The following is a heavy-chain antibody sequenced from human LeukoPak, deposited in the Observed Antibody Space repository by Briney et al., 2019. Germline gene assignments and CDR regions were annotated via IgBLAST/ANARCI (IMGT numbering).Heavy chain of an antibody. CDR2: IYTSGST. CDR3: ASSGFGIRTDDY. J-gene: IGHJ4*02. CDR1: GGSTSSGSYY. V-gene: IGHV4-61*02. D-gene: IGHD1-14*01. Sequence: SETLSLTCTVSGGSTSSGSYYWSWIRQPAGKGLEWVGRIYTSGSTNYNPSLKSRVTISVDTSKNQFSLKLSSVTAADTGVYYCASSGFGIRTDDYWGQGTLVTVSS.